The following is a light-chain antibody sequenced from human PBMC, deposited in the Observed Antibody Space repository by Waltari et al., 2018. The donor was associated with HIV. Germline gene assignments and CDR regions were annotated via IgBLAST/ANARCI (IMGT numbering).Light chain of an antibody. CDR2: EDN. J-gene: IGLJ2*01. V-gene: IGLV3-1*01. CDR1: DLHKQY. CDR3: QSRDRDIVI. Sequence: SYELPPPPSLSVSPGHPAVITCPGHDLHKQYVCWYQLKTGQPPLLIIYEDNKRPSGIPERFSGSNSGNTSTLTVTMTQSVDEAEYFCQSRDRDIVIFGRGTKLIVL.